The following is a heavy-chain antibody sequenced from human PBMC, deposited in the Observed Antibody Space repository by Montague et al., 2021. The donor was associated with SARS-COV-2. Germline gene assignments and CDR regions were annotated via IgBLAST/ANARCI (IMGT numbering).Heavy chain of an antibody. CDR3: ARHFQSGSYGAYYYYGMDV. J-gene: IGHJ6*02. Sequence: SLRLSCAASGFTFSSHAMSWVRQAPGRGLEWVSGIGDSGDSTYYADSVKGRFTISRDNSNNMLYLQMISLIVEDTAAYYCARHFQSGSYGAYYYYGMDVWGQGTTVTVSS. D-gene: IGHD1-26*01. CDR2: IGDSGDST. CDR1: GFTFSSHA. V-gene: IGHV3-23*01.